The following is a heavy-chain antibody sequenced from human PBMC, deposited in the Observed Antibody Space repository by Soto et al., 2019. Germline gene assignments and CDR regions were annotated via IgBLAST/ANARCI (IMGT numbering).Heavy chain of an antibody. CDR3: ARNGYDGDYGPFDY. V-gene: IGHV4-31*03. D-gene: IGHD4-17*01. Sequence: TLSLTCTVSGGSISSGGYYWSWIRQHPGKGLEWIGYIYYSGSTYYNPSLKSRVTISVDTSKNQFSLKLSSVTAADTAVYYCARNGYDGDYGPFDYWGQGTLVTVSS. J-gene: IGHJ4*02. CDR1: GGSISSGGYY. CDR2: IYYSGST.